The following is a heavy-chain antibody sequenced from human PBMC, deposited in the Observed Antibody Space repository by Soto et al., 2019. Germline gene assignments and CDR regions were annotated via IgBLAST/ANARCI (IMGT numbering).Heavy chain of an antibody. Sequence: GASLKISCKGSGYSFTSYWIGWVRQMPGKGLEWMGIIYPGDSDTRYSPSFQGQVTISADKSISTAYLQWSSLKASATAMYYCASSGGHCTNGVCYGDYYYYGMDVWGQGTTVTVSS. CDR2: IYPGDSDT. CDR3: ASSGGHCTNGVCYGDYYYYGMDV. J-gene: IGHJ6*02. V-gene: IGHV5-51*01. CDR1: GYSFTSYW. D-gene: IGHD2-8*01.